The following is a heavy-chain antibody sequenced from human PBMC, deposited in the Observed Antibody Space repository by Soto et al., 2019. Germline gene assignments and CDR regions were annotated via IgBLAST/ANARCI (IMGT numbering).Heavy chain of an antibody. CDR2: ISYDGINK. D-gene: IGHD6-19*01. CDR3: AKDRIAVVGYFDV. Sequence: GGSLRLSCAASGFTFSSYGIHWVRQAPGKGLEWVAIISYDGINKYYGDSVKGRFTIFRDNSKNTLYLQMNSLRVDDTDEYYCAKDRIAVVGYFDVWGKGTLVTVSS. CDR1: GFTFSSYG. V-gene: IGHV3-30*18. J-gene: IGHJ4*01.